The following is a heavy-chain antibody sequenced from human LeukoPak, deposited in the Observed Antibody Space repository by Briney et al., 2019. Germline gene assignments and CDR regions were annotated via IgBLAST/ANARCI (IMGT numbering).Heavy chain of an antibody. V-gene: IGHV3-23*01. D-gene: IGHD6-13*01. CDR3: ANQGSWSAFDI. J-gene: IGHJ3*02. Sequence: GGSLRLSCAASGFTFSSYGMNWVRQAPGKGLEWVSAISGNGGSTSYGDYVRGRFTVSTDTSKNTVYLQMNSLRADDTAVYYFANQGSWSAFDIWGQGTMVTVSS. CDR2: ISGNGGST. CDR1: GFTFSSYG.